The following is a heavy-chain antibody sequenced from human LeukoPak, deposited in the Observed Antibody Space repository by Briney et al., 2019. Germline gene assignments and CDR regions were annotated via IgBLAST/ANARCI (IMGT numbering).Heavy chain of an antibody. D-gene: IGHD6-13*01. CDR2: MSSDGSNK. CDR1: GFTFSSYA. Sequence: GRSLRLSCAASGFTFSSYAMYWVRQAPGMGLEWVAVMSSDGSNKYYADSVKGRFTISRDNSKNTLYLQMNSLTTEDTAVYYCAREDGQLQLVRYYYYGMDVWGQGTTVTVSS. CDR3: AREDGQLQLVRYYYYGMDV. J-gene: IGHJ6*02. V-gene: IGHV3-30-3*01.